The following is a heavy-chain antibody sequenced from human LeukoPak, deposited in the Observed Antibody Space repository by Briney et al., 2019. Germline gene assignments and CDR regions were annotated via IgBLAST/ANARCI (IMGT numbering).Heavy chain of an antibody. Sequence: PGRSLRLSCAASGFTFSSYAMHWVRQAPGKGLEWVAVISYAGNKKFHADSVKGRFTTSRDNSKNTLYLEMNSVTAEDTALYYCARSAYCGGDCYSGANDYWGQGTLVTVSS. V-gene: IGHV3-30-3*01. CDR3: ARSAYCGGDCYSGANDY. J-gene: IGHJ4*02. D-gene: IGHD2-21*02. CDR1: GFTFSSYA. CDR2: ISYAGNKK.